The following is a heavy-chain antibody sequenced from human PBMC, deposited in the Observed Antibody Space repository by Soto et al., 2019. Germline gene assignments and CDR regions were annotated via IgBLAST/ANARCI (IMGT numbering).Heavy chain of an antibody. CDR1: GGSISSSSYY. CDR3: ARQKEMVVANDY. Sequence: PSETLSLTCTVSGGSISSSSYYWGWIRQPPGKGLEWIGSIYYSGSTYYNPSLKSRVTISVDTSKNQFSLKLSSVTAADTAVYYCARQKEMVVANDYWGQGTLVTVSS. CDR2: IYYSGST. D-gene: IGHD2-15*01. J-gene: IGHJ4*02. V-gene: IGHV4-39*01.